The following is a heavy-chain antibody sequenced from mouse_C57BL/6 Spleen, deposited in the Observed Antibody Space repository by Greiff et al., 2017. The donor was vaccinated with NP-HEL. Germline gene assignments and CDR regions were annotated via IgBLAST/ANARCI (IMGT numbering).Heavy chain of an antibody. J-gene: IGHJ2*01. V-gene: IGHV1-52*01. Sequence: VQLQQPGAELVRPGSSVKLSCKASGYTFTSYWMHWVKQRPIQGLEWIGNIDPSDSETHYNQKFKDKATLTVDKSSSTAYMQLSSLTSEDSAVYYCTRRRYDYDDFDYWGQGTTLTVSS. CDR1: GYTFTSYW. CDR3: TRRRYDYDDFDY. D-gene: IGHD2-4*01. CDR2: IDPSDSET.